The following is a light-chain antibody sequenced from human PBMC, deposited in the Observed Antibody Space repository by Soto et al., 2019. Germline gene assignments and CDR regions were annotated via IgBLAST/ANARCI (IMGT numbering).Light chain of an antibody. CDR3: KQRNKWPPLT. CDR2: DAS. J-gene: IGKJ4*01. V-gene: IGKV3-11*01. Sequence: ESVLTQSPAPLSLSPGESATLSCRASPSVSTSLAWYHHKPGPAPRLLIYDASKRATGVPTRFSGSGSGTDFTLTISSLEPEGLAVYYCKQRNKWPPLTFGGGTKVDSK. CDR1: PSVSTS.